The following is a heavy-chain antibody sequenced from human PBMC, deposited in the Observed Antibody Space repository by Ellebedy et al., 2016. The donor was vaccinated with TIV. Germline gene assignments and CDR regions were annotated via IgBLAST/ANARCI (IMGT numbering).Heavy chain of an antibody. Sequence: PGGSLRLSCAASTFTFSTSWMSRVRQAPGKGLEWVTNIKHDGSEKYYLDSVKGRFTISRDNAMNSVYLQMNSLRAEDTAVYYCARLRLSGWSNWFDLWGQGTLVTVSS. CDR1: TFTFSTSW. CDR2: IKHDGSEK. CDR3: ARLRLSGWSNWFDL. J-gene: IGHJ5*02. D-gene: IGHD6-19*01. V-gene: IGHV3-7*01.